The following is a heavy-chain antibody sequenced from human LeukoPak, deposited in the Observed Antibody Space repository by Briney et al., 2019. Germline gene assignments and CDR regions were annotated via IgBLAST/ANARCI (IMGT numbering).Heavy chain of an antibody. CDR2: IIPIFGTA. Sequence: SVKVSCKASGGTFSSYAISWVRQAPGQGLEWMGGIIPIFGTANYAQKFQGRVTITMDESTSTAYMELSSLRSEDTAVYYCARGLGELTYYFDYWGQGTLVTVSS. CDR3: ARGLGELTYYFDY. J-gene: IGHJ4*02. D-gene: IGHD1-26*01. V-gene: IGHV1-69*05. CDR1: GGTFSSYA.